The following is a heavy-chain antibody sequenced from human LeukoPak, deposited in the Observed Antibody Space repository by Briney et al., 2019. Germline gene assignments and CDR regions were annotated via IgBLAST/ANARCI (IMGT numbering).Heavy chain of an antibody. D-gene: IGHD3-10*01. CDR2: IYYSGST. Sequence: SETLSLTCTVSGGPISSSSYYWGWIRQPPGKGLEWIGSIYYSGSTYYNPSLKSRVTISVDTSKNQFSLKLSSVTAADTAVYYCARFYGSGSEPTDYWGQGTLVTVSS. J-gene: IGHJ4*02. CDR1: GGPISSSSYY. CDR3: ARFYGSGSEPTDY. V-gene: IGHV4-39*01.